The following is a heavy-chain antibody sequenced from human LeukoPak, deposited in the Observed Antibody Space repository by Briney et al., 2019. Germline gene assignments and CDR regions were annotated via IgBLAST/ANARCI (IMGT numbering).Heavy chain of an antibody. J-gene: IGHJ4*02. CDR1: GGSISNYY. V-gene: IGHV4-34*01. CDR2: ITHSGST. CDR3: ARSDGSGGYYFDY. Sequence: SETLSLTCTVSGGSISNYYWSWIRQPPGKGLEWIGEITHSGSTNYNPSLKSRVTISVDTPKNQFSLKLSSVTAADTAVYYCARSDGSGGYYFDYWGQGTLVTVSS. D-gene: IGHD3-10*01.